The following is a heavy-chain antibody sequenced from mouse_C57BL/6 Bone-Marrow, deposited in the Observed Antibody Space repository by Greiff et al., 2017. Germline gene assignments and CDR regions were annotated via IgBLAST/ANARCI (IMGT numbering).Heavy chain of an antibody. J-gene: IGHJ4*01. V-gene: IGHV5-9-1*02. Sequence: EVQLVESGAGLVKPGGSLKLSCAASGFTFSSYAMSWVRQTPEKRLEWVAYISSGGDYIYYADTVKGRFTISRDNARNTLYLQMSILKSEDTAMYYCTRDPYYNYPYYAMDYWGQGTSVTVSA. CDR2: ISSGGDYI. D-gene: IGHD1-3*01. CDR3: TRDPYYNYPYYAMDY. CDR1: GFTFSSYA.